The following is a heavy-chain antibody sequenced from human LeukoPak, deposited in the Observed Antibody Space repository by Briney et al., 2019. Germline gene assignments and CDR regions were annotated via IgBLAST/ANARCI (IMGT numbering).Heavy chain of an antibody. CDR1: GGSFSGYY. V-gene: IGHV4-34*01. CDR2: INHSGST. Sequence: SETLSLTCAVYGGSFSGYYWSWIRQPPGKGLEWIGEINHSGSTNYNPSLKSRVTISVDTSKNQFSLKLTSVTAADTAVYFCASGHYFNYYMDVWGKGTTVTVSS. CDR3: ASGHYFNYYMDV. J-gene: IGHJ6*03.